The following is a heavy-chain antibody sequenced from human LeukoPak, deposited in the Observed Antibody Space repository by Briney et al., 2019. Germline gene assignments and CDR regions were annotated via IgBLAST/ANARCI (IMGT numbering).Heavy chain of an antibody. D-gene: IGHD6-13*01. Sequence: GGSLRLSCAASGFTFSNAWMSWVRQAPGKGLEWVGRIKSKTDGGTTDYAAPVKGRFTISRDDSKNTLYLQMNSPKTEDTAVYYCTATYSTSWYGAFDIWGQGTMVTVSS. CDR1: GFTFSNAW. CDR3: TATYSTSWYGAFDI. CDR2: IKSKTDGGTT. J-gene: IGHJ3*02. V-gene: IGHV3-15*01.